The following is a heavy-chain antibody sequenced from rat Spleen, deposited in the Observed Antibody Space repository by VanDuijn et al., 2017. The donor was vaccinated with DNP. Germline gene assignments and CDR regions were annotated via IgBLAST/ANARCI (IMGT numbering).Heavy chain of an antibody. Sequence: QVQLKESGPGLVQPSQTLSLVCTVSGFSLNSYHVHWVRQPSGKGLEWMGVQWSGGRTEYNSALKSRLSISRDTSKSQVFLEVNSLQSEDTATYYCARSPETSYIYFPWAYWGQGTLVTVSS. CDR1: GFSLNSYH. V-gene: IGHV2-43*01. CDR3: ARSPETSYIYFPWAY. J-gene: IGHJ3*01. CDR2: QWSGGRT. D-gene: IGHD1-2*01.